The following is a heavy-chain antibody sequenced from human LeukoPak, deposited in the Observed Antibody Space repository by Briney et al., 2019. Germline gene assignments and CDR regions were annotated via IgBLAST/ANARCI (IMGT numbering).Heavy chain of an antibody. J-gene: IGHJ6*03. D-gene: IGHD1-26*01. CDR2: ISGSGGST. Sequence: GGSLRLSCAASGFTFSSYGMSWVRQAPGKGLEWVSAISGSGGSTYYADSVKGRFTISRDNSKNTLYLQMNSLRAEDTAVYYCAKAVGATLMKYYYYYYMDVWGKGTTVTISS. CDR3: AKAVGATLMKYYYYYYMDV. V-gene: IGHV3-23*01. CDR1: GFTFSSYG.